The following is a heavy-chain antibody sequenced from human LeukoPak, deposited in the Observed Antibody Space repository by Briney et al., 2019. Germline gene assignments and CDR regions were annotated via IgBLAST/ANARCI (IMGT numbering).Heavy chain of an antibody. CDR2: IYYSGST. CDR3: ARDRTLDAFDI. CDR1: GGSISSYY. Sequence: SETLSLTCTVSGGSISSYYWSWIRQPPGKGLEWIGYIYYSGSTNYNPSLKSRVTISVDTSKNQCCLKLSSVTAADTAVYYCARDRTLDAFDIWGQGTMVTVSS. V-gene: IGHV4-59*01. D-gene: IGHD3-16*01. J-gene: IGHJ3*02.